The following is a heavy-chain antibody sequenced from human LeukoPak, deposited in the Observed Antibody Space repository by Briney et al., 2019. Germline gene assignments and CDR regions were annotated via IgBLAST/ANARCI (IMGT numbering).Heavy chain of an antibody. CDR3: ARRHYGSGNIDS. J-gene: IGHJ4*02. V-gene: IGHV4-39*01. Sequence: PSETLSLTCSVSSDSISSSSYLWVWVRQPPGKGLEWIGGIYSNGHISYNPSLKSRAAISVDTSKNQSSLNLSSVTAADTAVYYCARRHYGSGNIDSWGQGTLVTVSS. CDR1: SDSISSSSYL. CDR2: IYSNGHI. D-gene: IGHD3-10*01.